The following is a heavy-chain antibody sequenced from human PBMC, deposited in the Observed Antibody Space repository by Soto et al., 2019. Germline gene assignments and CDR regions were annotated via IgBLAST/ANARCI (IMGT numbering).Heavy chain of an antibody. Sequence: EVQLLESGGGLVQPGGSLRLSCAASGFTFSSYAMSWVRQAPGKGLEWVSAISGSGGRTYYADSVKGRFTISRDNSKNTLNQQIDSRRAVDTAVYYCAKGGILLVVVGGYFDYWGQGTLVTVSS. CDR1: GFTFSSYA. V-gene: IGHV3-23*01. J-gene: IGHJ4*02. D-gene: IGHD3-22*01. CDR3: AKGGILLVVVGGYFDY. CDR2: ISGSGGRT.